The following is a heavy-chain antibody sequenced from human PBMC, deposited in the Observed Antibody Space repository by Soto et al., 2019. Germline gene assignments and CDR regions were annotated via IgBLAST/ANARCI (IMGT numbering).Heavy chain of an antibody. CDR1: GGTLSNYG. J-gene: IGHJ6*02. CDR2: IIPVFGTA. Sequence: QVQLVQSGAEVKKPGSSVKVSCKASGGTLSNYGVSWVRQAPGQGLEWMGGIIPVFGTANYAHKFQGRLTIPADESTSTVYMDGSSLRSEDTAVYYCARGDATKITVTTYYGMDVWGQGTTVTVSS. D-gene: IGHD4-17*01. CDR3: ARGDATKITVTTYYGMDV. V-gene: IGHV1-69*12.